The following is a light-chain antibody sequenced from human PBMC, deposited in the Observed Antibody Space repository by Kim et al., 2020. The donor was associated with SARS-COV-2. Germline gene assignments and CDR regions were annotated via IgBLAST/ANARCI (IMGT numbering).Light chain of an antibody. CDR2: GKN. Sequence: SSELTQDPAVSVALGQTVRITCQGDSLKTYYATWYQQKPGQAPVRVIFGKNNRSSGIPHRFSGSNSGNTASLTITGAQAEDEADYYCDSWASSGNHNVVFGGGTQLTVL. V-gene: IGLV3-19*02. J-gene: IGLJ2*01. CDR3: DSWASSGNHNVV. CDR1: SLKTYY.